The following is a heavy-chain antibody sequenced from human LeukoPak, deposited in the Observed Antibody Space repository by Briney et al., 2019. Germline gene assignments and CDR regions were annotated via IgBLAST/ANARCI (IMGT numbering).Heavy chain of an antibody. J-gene: IGHJ6*03. D-gene: IGHD3-16*01. CDR1: GYSISSGYY. CDR2: IYYSGST. V-gene: IGHV4-61*01. Sequence: SETLSLTCTVSGYSISSGYYWSWIRQPPGKGLEWIGYIYYSGSTNYNPSLKSRVTISVDTSKNQFSLKLSSVTAADTAVYYCARAHMITSYYYYYYMDVWGKGTTVTVSS. CDR3: ARAHMITSYYYYYYMDV.